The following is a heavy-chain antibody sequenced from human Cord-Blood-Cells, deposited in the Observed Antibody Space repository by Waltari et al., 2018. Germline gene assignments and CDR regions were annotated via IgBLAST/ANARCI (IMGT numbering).Heavy chain of an antibody. CDR1: GYTFTGYY. Sequence: QVQLVQSGAEVKKPGASVKVSCKASGYTFTGYYMHWVRQAPGQGLEWMGWINPNSGGTNYAQKLQGWVTMTRDTSISTAYMELSRLRSDDTAVYYCARAANYYDSSGYYYVDWFDPWGQGTLVTVSS. CDR3: ARAANYYDSSGYYYVDWFDP. D-gene: IGHD3-22*01. V-gene: IGHV1-2*04. J-gene: IGHJ5*02. CDR2: INPNSGGT.